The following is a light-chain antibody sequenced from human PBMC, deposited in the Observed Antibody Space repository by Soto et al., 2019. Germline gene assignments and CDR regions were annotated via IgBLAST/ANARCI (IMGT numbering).Light chain of an antibody. J-gene: IGKJ1*01. CDR1: QSVSTY. CDR2: DVS. V-gene: IGKV3-11*01. Sequence: EIVLTQSPATLSLSPGEGATLSCRASQSVSTYLAWYQQKPGQAPMLLIYDVSDRAPGIPARFSGSGSGTNFTLTISCLEPEDFAVYYCQHRSGWPPWTFGQGTKVQI. CDR3: QHRSGWPPWT.